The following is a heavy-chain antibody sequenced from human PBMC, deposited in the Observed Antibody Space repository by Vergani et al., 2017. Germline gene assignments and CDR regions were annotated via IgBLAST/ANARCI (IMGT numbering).Heavy chain of an antibody. D-gene: IGHD5-12*01. V-gene: IGHV1-24*01. CDR3: ATPRLRFSYYSYDGMDV. Sequence: QVQLVQSGAEVKKPGASVKVSCKVSGYTLTELSMHWVRQAPGKGLEWMGGFDPEDGETIYAQKFQGRVTMTEDTSTETAYMELSSLRSEDTAVYYWATPRLRFSYYSYDGMDVWGQGTTVTVSS. J-gene: IGHJ6*02. CDR2: FDPEDGET. CDR1: GYTLTELS.